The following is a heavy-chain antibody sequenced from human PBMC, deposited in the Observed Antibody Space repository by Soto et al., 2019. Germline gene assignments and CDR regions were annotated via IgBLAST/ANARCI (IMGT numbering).Heavy chain of an antibody. Sequence: QVQLVQSGAAVKKPGSSVNVSCKTSGGTFGNTAVTWVRQAPGQGLEWMGGIVPMFGTATYAQKFQGRVTVPADESKNTVYMELSSLRPVDRAVYYCARDGDPGNAFGSGPFGGGRFDPWGHGTLVTVSS. CDR2: IVPMFGTA. D-gene: IGHD3-3*01. V-gene: IGHV1-69*12. J-gene: IGHJ5*02. CDR1: GGTFGNTA. CDR3: ARDGDPGNAFGSGPFGGGRFDP.